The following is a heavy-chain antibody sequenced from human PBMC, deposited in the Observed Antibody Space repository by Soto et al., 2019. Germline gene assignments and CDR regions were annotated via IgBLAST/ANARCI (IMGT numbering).Heavy chain of an antibody. J-gene: IGHJ4*02. CDR3: ARARGYYYGSGSFGYFDY. CDR2: ISAYNGNT. D-gene: IGHD3-10*01. V-gene: IGHV1-18*01. Sequence: ASVKVSCKASGYTFTSYGISWVRQAPGQGLEWMGWISAYNGNTNYAQKLQGRVTMTTDTSTSTAYMELRSLRSDDTAVYYCARARGYYYGSGSFGYFDYWGQGTLVTVSS. CDR1: GYTFTSYG.